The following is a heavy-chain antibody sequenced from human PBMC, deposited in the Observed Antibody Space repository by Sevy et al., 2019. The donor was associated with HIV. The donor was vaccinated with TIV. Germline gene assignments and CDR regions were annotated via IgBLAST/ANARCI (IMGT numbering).Heavy chain of an antibody. D-gene: IGHD2-21*02. CDR1: GFTFSSYW. J-gene: IGHJ4*02. CDR2: INSDGSST. CDR3: ARAGDCGGDRYFDY. V-gene: IGHV3-74*01. Sequence: GGSLRLSCAASGFTFSSYWMHWVRQAPGKGLVWVSRINSDGSSTSYADSVKGRFTISRDNAKNTLYLQMNSLRAEDTAVYYCARAGDCGGDRYFDYWGQGTLVTVSS.